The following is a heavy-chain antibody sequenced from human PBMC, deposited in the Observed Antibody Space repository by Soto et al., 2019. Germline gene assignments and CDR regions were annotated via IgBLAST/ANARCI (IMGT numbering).Heavy chain of an antibody. V-gene: IGHV5-51*01. CDR3: ARWAIYDFWSGYEDY. Sequence: GESLKISCKGSGYSFTSYWIGWVRQMPGKGLEWMGIIYPGDSDTRYSPSFQGQVSISADKSISTAYLQWSSLKASDTAMYYCARWAIYDFWSGYEDYWGQGTLVTVSS. CDR1: GYSFTSYW. J-gene: IGHJ4*02. CDR2: IYPGDSDT. D-gene: IGHD3-3*01.